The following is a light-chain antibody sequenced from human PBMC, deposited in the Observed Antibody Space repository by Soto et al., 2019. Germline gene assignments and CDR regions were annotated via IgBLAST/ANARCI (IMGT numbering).Light chain of an antibody. CDR3: QQYGSSRS. V-gene: IGKV3-20*01. CDR2: GAS. CDR1: QSVSSSY. J-gene: IGKJ4*01. Sequence: EIVLTQSPGTLSLSPGERATLSCRASQSVSSSYLAWYQQKPGQAPRLLIYGASSRATGIPDRFSGSGPGTDFTLTISRLEPEDFAVYYCQQYGSSRSFGGGTKVDIK.